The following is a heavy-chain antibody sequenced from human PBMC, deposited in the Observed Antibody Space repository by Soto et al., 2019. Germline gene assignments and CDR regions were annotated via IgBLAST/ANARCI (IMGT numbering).Heavy chain of an antibody. CDR1: GGPVRDAYSY. V-gene: IGHV4-30-4*01. D-gene: IGHD2-8*02. CDR2: LSYTGST. CDR3: ARELEGGVFDI. Sequence: KSSETLSLICTVSGGPVRDAYSYWTWIRQPPGKGLEWMGYLSYTGSTYYNPSLRNRATISVDESSNHLSLRLSSVTAADTAVYYCARELEGGVFDIWGRGTLVTVSS. J-gene: IGHJ3*02.